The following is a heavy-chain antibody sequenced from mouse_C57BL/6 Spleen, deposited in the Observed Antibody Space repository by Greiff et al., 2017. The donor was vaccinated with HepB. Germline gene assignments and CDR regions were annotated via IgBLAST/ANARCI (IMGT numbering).Heavy chain of an antibody. CDR1: GFTFTDYY. V-gene: IGHV7-3*01. J-gene: IGHJ4*01. CDR3: ARYFPLAGTMDYYAMDY. CDR2: IRNKANGYTT. Sequence: EVKLVESGGGLVQPGGSLSLSCAASGFTFTDYYMSWVRQPPGKALEWLGFIRNKANGYTTEYSASVKGRFTISRDNSQSILYLQMNALRAEDSATYYCARYFPLAGTMDYYAMDYWGQGTSVTVSS. D-gene: IGHD4-1*01.